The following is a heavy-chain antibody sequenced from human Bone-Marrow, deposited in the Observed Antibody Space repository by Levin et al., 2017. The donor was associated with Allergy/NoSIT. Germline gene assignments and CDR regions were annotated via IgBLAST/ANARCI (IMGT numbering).Heavy chain of an antibody. J-gene: IGHJ4*02. CDR1: GFTFSSYA. Sequence: PGGSLRLSCAASGFTFSSYAMSWVRQAPGKGLEWVSAISGSGGSTYYADSVKGRFTISRDNSKNTLYLQMNSLRAEDTAVYYCAKDSGSLYNWNYDYWGQGTLVTVSS. V-gene: IGHV3-23*01. CDR2: ISGSGGST. CDR3: AKDSGSLYNWNYDY. D-gene: IGHD1-7*01.